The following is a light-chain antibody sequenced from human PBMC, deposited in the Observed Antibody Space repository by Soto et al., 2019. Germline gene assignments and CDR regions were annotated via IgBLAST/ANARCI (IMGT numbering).Light chain of an antibody. CDR1: QSIGTH. CDR3: QQYKNFWT. V-gene: IGKV1-5*01. CDR2: DVS. J-gene: IGKJ1*01. Sequence: DIQMTQSPSTLSAAVGDGVTITCRASQSIGTHLAWYQQKPGKAPKVLIYDVSSLKSGVPSRFSGSASATEFTLTISSLQPDDFATYYCQQYKNFWTFGQGTRWIS.